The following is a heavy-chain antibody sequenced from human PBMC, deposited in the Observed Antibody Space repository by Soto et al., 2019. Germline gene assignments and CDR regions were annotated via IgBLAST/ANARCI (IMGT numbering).Heavy chain of an antibody. Sequence: SETLSLTCAVSGGSISSSNWWSWVRQPPGKGLEWIGEIYHSGSTNYNPSLKSRVTISVDKSKNQFSLKLSSVTAADTAVYYCARENWNYGGYYYYYGMDVWGQGTTVTVSS. V-gene: IGHV4-4*02. CDR2: IYHSGST. CDR1: GGSISSSNW. CDR3: ARENWNYGGYYYYYGMDV. J-gene: IGHJ6*02. D-gene: IGHD1-7*01.